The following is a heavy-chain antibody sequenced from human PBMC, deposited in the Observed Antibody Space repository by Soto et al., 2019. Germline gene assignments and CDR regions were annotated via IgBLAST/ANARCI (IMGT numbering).Heavy chain of an antibody. V-gene: IGHV3-33*01. Sequence: GGSLRLSCAASGFTFSSYGMHWVRQAPGKGLEWVAVIWYDGSNKYYADSVKGRFTISRDNSKNTLYLQMNSLGAEDTAVYYCAREPREYSSGWYYFDYWGQGTLVTVSS. CDR1: GFTFSSYG. D-gene: IGHD6-19*01. CDR2: IWYDGSNK. CDR3: AREPREYSSGWYYFDY. J-gene: IGHJ4*02.